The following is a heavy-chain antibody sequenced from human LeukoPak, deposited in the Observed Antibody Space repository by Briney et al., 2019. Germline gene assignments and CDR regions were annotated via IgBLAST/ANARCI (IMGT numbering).Heavy chain of an antibody. V-gene: IGHV3-23*01. D-gene: IGHD5-12*01. CDR1: GFTLSRYA. CDR3: AKETGYSGYDYGDY. J-gene: IGHJ4*02. Sequence: GGSLRLSCAASGFTLSRYAMSWVRPAPRRRVWRVSGISGSGGSTYYADSVKGRFTISRDNSKNTLYLQMNSLRAEDTAVYYCAKETGYSGYDYGDYWGQGTLVTVSS. CDR2: ISGSGGST.